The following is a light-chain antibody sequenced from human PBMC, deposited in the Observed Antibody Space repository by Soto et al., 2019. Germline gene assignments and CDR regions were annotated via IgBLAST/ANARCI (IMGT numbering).Light chain of an antibody. J-gene: IGLJ2*01. V-gene: IGLV2-14*03. CDR3: SSYRSGSNRAV. CDR1: SSDVGGYNF. Sequence: QSALTQPASVSGSPGQSITISCTGTSSDVGGYNFVSWYQQHPGKVPKVMIYDVSKRPSGVSNRFSGSKSGNTASLTISGFQVEDEADYYCSSYRSGSNRAVFGGGTKLTVL. CDR2: DVS.